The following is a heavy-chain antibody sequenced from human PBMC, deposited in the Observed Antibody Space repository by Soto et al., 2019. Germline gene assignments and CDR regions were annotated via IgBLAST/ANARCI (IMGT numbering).Heavy chain of an antibody. CDR2: IYYSGST. V-gene: IGHV4-39*01. D-gene: IGHD3-3*01. CDR3: AAEGFWEWLLTHPDNWFDP. Sequence: SETLSLTCTVSGGSISSSSYYWGWIRQPPGKGLEWIGSIYYSGSTYYNPSLKSRVTISVDTSKNQFSLKLSSVTAADTAVYYCAAEGFWEWLLTHPDNWFDPWGQGTLVTVSS. J-gene: IGHJ5*02. CDR1: GGSISSSSYY.